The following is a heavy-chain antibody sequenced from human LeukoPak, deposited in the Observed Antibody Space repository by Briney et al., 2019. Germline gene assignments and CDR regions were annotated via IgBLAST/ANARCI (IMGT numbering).Heavy chain of an antibody. CDR3: ARHSSGWRARYYYYYMDV. CDR1: GFTFINYA. V-gene: IGHV3-23*01. J-gene: IGHJ6*03. CDR2: LSSSGHST. D-gene: IGHD6-19*01. Sequence: GGSLRLSCAASGFTFINYAMSWVRQAPGKGLEWVSTLSSSGHSTYYADSVKGRFTISRDNSKNTLYLQMNSLRAEDTAVYYCARHSSGWRARYYYYYMDVWGKGTTVTISS.